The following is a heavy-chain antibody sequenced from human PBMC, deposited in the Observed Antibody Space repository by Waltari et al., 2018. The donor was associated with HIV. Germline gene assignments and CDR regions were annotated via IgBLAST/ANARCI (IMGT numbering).Heavy chain of an antibody. CDR3: AKIVVVAGTSADF. D-gene: IGHD2-21*02. CDR1: GFTFGTYA. J-gene: IGHJ4*02. Sequence: EVQLLESGGGLIQPGGSLRLSCAASGFTFGTYAMGWVRQAPGKGLEWVSVISGDGSTYYADSVKGRFIISRDNSKSTVYLQMNDLRAEDTALYYCAKIVVVAGTSADFWGQGVVVTVSS. V-gene: IGHV3-23*01. CDR2: ISGDGST.